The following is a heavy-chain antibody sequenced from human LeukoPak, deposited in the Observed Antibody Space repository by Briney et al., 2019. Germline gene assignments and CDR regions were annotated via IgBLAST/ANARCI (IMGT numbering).Heavy chain of an antibody. CDR1: GYTFTGYY. D-gene: IGHD2-15*01. J-gene: IGHJ5*02. CDR2: INPNSGGT. CDR3: ARTYCSGASCYSRWFDP. V-gene: IGHV1-2*06. Sequence: ASVKVSCKASGYTFTGYYMHWVRQAPGQGLEWMGRINPNSGGTNYAQKFQGRVTMTRDTSISTAYMELSRLRSHDTAVYYFARTYCSGASCYSRWFDPWGHGTLVTVSS.